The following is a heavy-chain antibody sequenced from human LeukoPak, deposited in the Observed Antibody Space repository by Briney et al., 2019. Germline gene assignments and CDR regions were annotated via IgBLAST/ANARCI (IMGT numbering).Heavy chain of an antibody. Sequence: SETLSLTCTVSGGSISSYYWSWIRQPPGKGLEWIGYIYYSGSTNYNPSLKSRVTISVDTSKNQFSLKLSSVTAGDTAVYYCARAGDGADLFDYWGQGTLVTVSS. CDR1: GGSISSYY. D-gene: IGHD2-21*02. J-gene: IGHJ4*02. CDR2: IYYSGST. V-gene: IGHV4-59*01. CDR3: ARAGDGADLFDY.